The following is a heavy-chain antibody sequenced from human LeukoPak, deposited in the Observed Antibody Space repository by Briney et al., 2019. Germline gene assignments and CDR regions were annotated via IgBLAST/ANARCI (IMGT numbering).Heavy chain of an antibody. J-gene: IGHJ6*03. Sequence: GGSLRLSCAASGFTVSSNYMNWVRQAPGKGLEWVSVIYSGGSTYYADSVKGRFTISRDNSKNTLYLQMNSLRAEDTAVYYCAKGCGYCTNGVRYMDVWGRGTTVTVSS. D-gene: IGHD2-8*01. CDR1: GFTVSSNY. CDR3: AKGCGYCTNGVRYMDV. CDR2: IYSGGST. V-gene: IGHV3-53*01.